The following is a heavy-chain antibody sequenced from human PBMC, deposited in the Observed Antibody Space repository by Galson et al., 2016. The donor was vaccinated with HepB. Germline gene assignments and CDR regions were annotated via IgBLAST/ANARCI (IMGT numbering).Heavy chain of an antibody. CDR3: SKMGGSGRSYLRSFDY. D-gene: IGHD3-10*01. CDR1: GFSLSNYG. CDR2: MYYDGINK. J-gene: IGHJ4*02. V-gene: IGHV3-30*18. Sequence: SLRLSCAASGFSLSNYGMHWVRQAPGKGLEWVSAMYYDGINKYYADSVKGRFTISRDNSKNTLDLEMNSLRPEDTAVYYCSKMGGSGRSYLRSFDYWGQGTLVTVSS.